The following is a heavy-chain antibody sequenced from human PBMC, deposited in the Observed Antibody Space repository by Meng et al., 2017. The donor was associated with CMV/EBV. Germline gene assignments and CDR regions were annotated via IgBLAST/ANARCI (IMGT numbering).Heavy chain of an antibody. CDR2: IYSGGST. V-gene: IGHV3-66*02. CDR3: ARAAMVRGGLY. CDR1: GFTVSSNY. Sequence: GESLKISCAASGFTVSSNYMSWVRQAPGKGLEWVSVIYSGGSTYYADSVKGRFTISRDNSKNTLYLQMNSLRAEDTAVHYCARAAMVRGGLYWGQGTLVTVSS. D-gene: IGHD3-10*01. J-gene: IGHJ4*02.